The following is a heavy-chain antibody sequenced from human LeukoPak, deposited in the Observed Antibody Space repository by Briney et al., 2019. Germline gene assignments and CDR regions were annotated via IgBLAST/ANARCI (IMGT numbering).Heavy chain of an antibody. J-gene: IGHJ6*02. V-gene: IGHV3-30*18. D-gene: IGHD6-19*01. CDR1: GFTFSSYW. CDR3: AKERAVAGILWYYGMDV. CDR2: ISYDGSNK. Sequence: GGSLRLSCAASGFTFSSYWMSWVRQAPGKGLEWVAVISYDGSNKYYAGSVKGRFTISRDNSKNTLYLQMNSLRAEDTAVYYCAKERAVAGILWYYGMDVWGQGTTVTVSS.